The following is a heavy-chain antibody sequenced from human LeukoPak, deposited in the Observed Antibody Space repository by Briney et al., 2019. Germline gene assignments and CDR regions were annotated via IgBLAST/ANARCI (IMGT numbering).Heavy chain of an antibody. CDR3: ARTSRYSGSYGDY. Sequence: ASVKVSCKASGYGFTGYYMHWVRQAPGQGLEWMGWINPNSGGTNYAQKYQGRVTMTRDTSISTAYMDLSRLRSDDTAVYYCARTSRYSGSYGDYWGQGTLVTVSS. V-gene: IGHV1-2*02. CDR2: INPNSGGT. D-gene: IGHD1-26*01. J-gene: IGHJ4*02. CDR1: GYGFTGYY.